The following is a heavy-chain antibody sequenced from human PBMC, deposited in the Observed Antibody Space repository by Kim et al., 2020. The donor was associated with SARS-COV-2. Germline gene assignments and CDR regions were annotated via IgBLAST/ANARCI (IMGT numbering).Heavy chain of an antibody. J-gene: IGHJ4*02. Sequence: TANYAPEFQGRVTITADESTSTAYMELSSLRSEDTAVYYCARDASGVVDYWGQGTLVTVSS. CDR3: ARDASGVVDY. CDR2: TA. D-gene: IGHD3-3*01. V-gene: IGHV1-69*01.